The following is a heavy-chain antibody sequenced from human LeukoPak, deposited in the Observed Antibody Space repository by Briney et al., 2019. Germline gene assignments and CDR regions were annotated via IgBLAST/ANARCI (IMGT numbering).Heavy chain of an antibody. V-gene: IGHV4-59*01. Sequence: SETLSLTCTVSGGSISSYYWSWIRQPPGKGLEWIANIYHTGSTNYNPSLSSRVTISIDTAKNRFSLKLTSVTAADTAVYYCARRGRNSSGWQDYLWGQGTLVTVSS. CDR1: GGSISSYY. CDR2: IYHTGST. D-gene: IGHD6-25*01. CDR3: ARRGRNSSGWQDYL. J-gene: IGHJ4*02.